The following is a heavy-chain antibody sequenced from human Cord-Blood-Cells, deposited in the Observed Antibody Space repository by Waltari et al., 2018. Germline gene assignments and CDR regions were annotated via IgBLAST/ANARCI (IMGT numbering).Heavy chain of an antibody. D-gene: IGHD6-6*01. CDR1: GFTFRSYA. J-gene: IGHJ4*02. V-gene: IGHV3-30*04. CDR2: ISYDGSNK. CDR3: ARGGYIAASPDY. Sequence: QVQLVESGGGVVQPGRSLRLSCAASGFTFRSYAMHWVRQAAGKGLEWVAVISYDGSNKYYADSVKGRFTISRDNSKNTLYLQMNSLRAEDTAVYYCARGGYIAASPDYWGQGTLVTVSS.